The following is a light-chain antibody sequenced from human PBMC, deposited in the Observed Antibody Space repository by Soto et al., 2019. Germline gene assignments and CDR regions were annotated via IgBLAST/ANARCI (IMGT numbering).Light chain of an antibody. CDR3: KQSDTCSRT. J-gene: IGKJ4*01. CDR1: QSLSDW. Sequence: DIPLTQSPSTLSASVGDRVTITCRASQSLSDWLAWYQQIPGTAPKLLIYRASSLEDGVPARFSGSGSGTEFTLTINTLQPDYFVTYYCKQSDTCSRTVGRGTKVEIK. V-gene: IGKV1-5*03. CDR2: RAS.